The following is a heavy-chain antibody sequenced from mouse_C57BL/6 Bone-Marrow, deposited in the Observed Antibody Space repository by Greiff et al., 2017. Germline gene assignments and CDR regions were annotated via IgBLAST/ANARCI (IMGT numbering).Heavy chain of an antibody. J-gene: IGHJ2*01. CDR3: ARADYYGSRRDYFDY. V-gene: IGHV1-72*01. CDR2: IDPNSGGT. CDR1: GYTFTSYW. D-gene: IGHD1-1*01. Sequence: VQLQQPGAELVKPGASVKLSCKASGYTFTSYWMHWVKQRPGRGLEWIGRIDPNSGGTKYNEKFKSKATLTVDTPSSTAYMQLSSLTSEDSSVYYCARADYYGSRRDYFDYWGQGTTLTVSS.